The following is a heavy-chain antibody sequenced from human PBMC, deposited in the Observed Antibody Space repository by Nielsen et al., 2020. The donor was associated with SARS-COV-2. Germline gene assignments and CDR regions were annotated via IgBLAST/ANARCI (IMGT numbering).Heavy chain of an antibody. J-gene: IGHJ5*02. CDR1: GYPFTSYS. V-gene: IGHV1-3*01. CDR2: IHACNGNT. D-gene: IGHD6-13*01. Sequence: ASVKVSCKASGYPFTSYSMHWVRQAPGQGLEWMGWIHACNGNTNYSQNLQGRVTITRDTSASTAYMALSSLRSEDTAGYYGARDLVAAASNWFDPWGQGTLVTVSS. CDR3: ARDLVAAASNWFDP.